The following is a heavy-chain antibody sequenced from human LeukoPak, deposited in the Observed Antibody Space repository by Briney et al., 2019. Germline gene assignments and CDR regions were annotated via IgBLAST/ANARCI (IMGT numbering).Heavy chain of an antibody. Sequence: GGSLRLSCAASGFTFTSYWMHWVRQAPGKGLVWVSRVNSDESRTSYVDSVKGRFTISRDNAKNTLYLQMDSLRAEDTALYYCVRSLRSADFWGQGTLVTVSS. CDR1: GFTFTSYW. J-gene: IGHJ4*02. CDR3: VRSLRSADF. V-gene: IGHV3-74*01. CDR2: VNSDESRT.